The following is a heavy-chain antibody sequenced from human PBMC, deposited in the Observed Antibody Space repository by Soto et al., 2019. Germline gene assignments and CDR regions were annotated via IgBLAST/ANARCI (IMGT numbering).Heavy chain of an antibody. CDR2: VYYSGST. CDR3: ARMPIVGTTPYYFDS. CDR1: GASITYSSYY. J-gene: IGHJ4*02. Sequence: QLQLQESGPGLVKPSETLSLTCTVSGASITYSSYYWGWVRQPPGKGLEWIAYVYYSGSTYYNPPLKSRVTISLDTSENLFSLSLTSVTAADTAVYYCARMPIVGTTPYYFDSWGPGTLVTVSS. V-gene: IGHV4-39*01. D-gene: IGHD1-1*01.